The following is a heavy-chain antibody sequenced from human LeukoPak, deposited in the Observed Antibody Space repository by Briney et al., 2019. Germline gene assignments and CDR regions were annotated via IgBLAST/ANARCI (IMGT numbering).Heavy chain of an antibody. J-gene: IGHJ6*02. V-gene: IGHV3-23*01. Sequence: GGSLRLSCAASGFTFSSYAMSWVRQAPGKGLEWVSAISGSGGSTYYADSVKGRFTISRDNSKNTLYLQMNSLRAEDTAVYYCAKTPTVSSSWYGYYYYGMDVWGQGTTVTVSS. D-gene: IGHD6-13*01. CDR3: AKTPTVSSSWYGYYYYGMDV. CDR1: GFTFSSYA. CDR2: ISGSGGST.